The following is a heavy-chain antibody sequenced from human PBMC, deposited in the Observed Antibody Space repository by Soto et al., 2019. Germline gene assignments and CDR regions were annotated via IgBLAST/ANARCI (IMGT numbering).Heavy chain of an antibody. D-gene: IGHD4-17*01. CDR2: ISSSGSTI. V-gene: IGHV3-48*03. CDR1: GFTFSNYE. Sequence: GGSLRLSCAASGFTFSNYEMNWGRQAPGKGLEWASYISSSGSTIYYADSVKGPFTISRDNAKNSLYLQMNSLRAEDTAVYYCARARAGDYVLDYWGQGTLVTVSS. CDR3: ARARAGDYVLDY. J-gene: IGHJ4*02.